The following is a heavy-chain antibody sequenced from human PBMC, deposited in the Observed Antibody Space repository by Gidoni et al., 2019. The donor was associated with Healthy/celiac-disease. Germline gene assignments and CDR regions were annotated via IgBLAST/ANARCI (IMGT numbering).Heavy chain of an antibody. CDR2: IKQDGSEK. D-gene: IGHD4-17*01. CDR1: GFPFSSYW. V-gene: IGHV3-7*01. Sequence: EVQLVESGGGLVQPGGSLRLSCAASGFPFSSYWMRWVRRAPGKGLEWVANIKQDGSEKEHVDSVKGRFTISRDNAKNSLYLQMNSLRAEDTAVYYCAREKENGDSPKWQGRGYYYYMDVWGKGTTVTVSS. J-gene: IGHJ6*03. CDR3: AREKENGDSPKWQGRGYYYYMDV.